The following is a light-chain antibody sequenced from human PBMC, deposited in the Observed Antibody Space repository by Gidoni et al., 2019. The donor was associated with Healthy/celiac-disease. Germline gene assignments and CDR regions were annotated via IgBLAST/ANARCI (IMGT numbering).Light chain of an antibody. CDR1: QSISTY. CDR3: QQSDRTPRT. J-gene: IGKJ1*01. CDR2: AAS. Sequence: DLLLTQSPSSLSASVGDRVTITCRASQSISTYLNWYQQKPGQAPKLLIYAASSLQSGVASRFSGSGCGTDYTLTISSRQAEEVATYYCQQSDRTPRTFGQGTKVEIK. V-gene: IGKV1-39*01.